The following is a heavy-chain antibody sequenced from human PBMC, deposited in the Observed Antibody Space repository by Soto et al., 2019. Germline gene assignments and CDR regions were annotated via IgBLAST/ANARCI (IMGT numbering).Heavy chain of an antibody. CDR1: GGSISSGDYY. J-gene: IGHJ4*02. Sequence: SETLSLTCTVSGGSISSGDYYWSWIRQPPGKGLEWIGYIYYSGSTYYNPSLKSRVTISVDTSKNQFSLKLSSVTAADTAVYYCARERYSGYDWTDYWGQGTLVTVSS. D-gene: IGHD5-12*01. CDR2: IYYSGST. V-gene: IGHV4-30-4*01. CDR3: ARERYSGYDWTDY.